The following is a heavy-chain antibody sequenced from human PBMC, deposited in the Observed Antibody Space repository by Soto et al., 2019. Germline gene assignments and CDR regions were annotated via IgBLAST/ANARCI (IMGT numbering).Heavy chain of an antibody. CDR2: IYSSGST. CDR1: GGSISSFF. J-gene: IGHJ5*02. Sequence: SETLSLTCTVSGGSISSFFWSWIRQPPGKGLEWIGYIYSSGSTNYNPSLKSRVTKSLDTSNNHFSLRLNSVTVADTAVYYCARSTGEEFDPWGQGTLVTVSS. D-gene: IGHD3-10*01. V-gene: IGHV4-59*01. CDR3: ARSTGEEFDP.